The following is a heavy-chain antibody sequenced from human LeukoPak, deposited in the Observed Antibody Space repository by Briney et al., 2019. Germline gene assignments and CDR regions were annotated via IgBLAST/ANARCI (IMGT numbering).Heavy chain of an antibody. CDR2: IYYSGST. CDR3: AGGYCSGGSCYDNDGFDI. Sequence: SETLSLTCTVPGGSISSYYWSWIRQPPGKGLEWIGYIYYSGSTNYNPSLTSRVTISVATSKNQFSLKLRSVTAADTAVYYCAGGYCSGGSCYDNDGFDIWGQGTMVTVSS. D-gene: IGHD2-15*01. V-gene: IGHV4-59*01. J-gene: IGHJ3*02. CDR1: GGSISSYY.